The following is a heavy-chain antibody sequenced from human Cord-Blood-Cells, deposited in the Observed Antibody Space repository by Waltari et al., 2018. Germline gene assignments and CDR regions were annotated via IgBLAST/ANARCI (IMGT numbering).Heavy chain of an antibody. J-gene: IGHJ4*02. Sequence: QVQLVQSGAEVKKPGASVKVSCKASGYTFTSYGISWVRQAPGQGLEWMGWSRANNGKTNKSQKRQGRVTMTTDRSTSTAYMELRRLRSDDTAVYYCARERGYYDFWSGYSVDYWGQGTLVTVSS. CDR1: GYTFTSYG. D-gene: IGHD3-3*01. V-gene: IGHV1-18*01. CDR2: SRANNGKT. CDR3: ARERGYYDFWSGYSVDY.